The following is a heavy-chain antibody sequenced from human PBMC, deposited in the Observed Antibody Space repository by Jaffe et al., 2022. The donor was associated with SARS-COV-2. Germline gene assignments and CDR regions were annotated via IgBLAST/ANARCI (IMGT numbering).Heavy chain of an antibody. CDR1: GYTFTSYD. CDR3: ARRGVGVCRGGSCYSGGYDY. J-gene: IGHJ4*02. D-gene: IGHD2-15*01. CDR2: MNPNSGNT. V-gene: IGHV1-8*02. Sequence: QVQLVQSGAEVKKPGASVRVSCKASGYTFTSYDINWVRQATGQGLEWMGWMNPNSGNTAYAQRFQGRVTMTRDTSINTAYMELSSLRFEDTAVYYCARRGVGVCRGGSCYSGGYDYWGQGVLLTVSS.